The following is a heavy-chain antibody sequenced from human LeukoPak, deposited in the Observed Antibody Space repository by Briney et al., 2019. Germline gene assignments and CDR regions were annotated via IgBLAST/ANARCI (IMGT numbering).Heavy chain of an antibody. J-gene: IGHJ1*01. CDR2: IHPNSGGT. CDR1: GYNFTGYY. V-gene: IGHV1-2*02. CDR3: ARLAAVPG. Sequence: ASVTVSCKASGYNFTGYYLHWVRQAPGQGLEWMGWIHPNSGGTNYAQKFQGRVTMTRDTSISTAYMELSSLRSDDTAVYYCARLAAVPGWGQGTLVTVSS. D-gene: IGHD6-19*01.